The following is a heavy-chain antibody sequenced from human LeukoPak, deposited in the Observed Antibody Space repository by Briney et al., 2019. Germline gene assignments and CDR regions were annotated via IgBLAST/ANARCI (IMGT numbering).Heavy chain of an antibody. Sequence: HPGGSLRLSCAASGFTFSSYAMSWVRQAPGKGLEWVSGISGSGDSTWYADSVKGRFTISRDNSKNTLYLQMNSLRAEDTAVYYCAKEDGYCSGGSCYFDYWGQGTLVTVSS. CDR1: GFTFSSYA. J-gene: IGHJ4*02. CDR2: ISGSGDST. CDR3: AKEDGYCSGGSCYFDY. V-gene: IGHV3-23*01. D-gene: IGHD2-15*01.